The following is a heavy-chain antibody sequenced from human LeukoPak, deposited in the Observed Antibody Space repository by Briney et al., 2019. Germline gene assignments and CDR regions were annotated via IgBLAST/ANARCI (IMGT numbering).Heavy chain of an antibody. J-gene: IGHJ4*02. D-gene: IGHD2-8*01. Sequence: GGSLRLSCAVSGFTFGGRLMHWVRQAPGKGLVWVALIEDDGSTTNYADSVKGRFTASRDDAKNTVYLQMSSLRAEDTAVYYCHPLAFVTNWGQGTLVTVSS. CDR3: HPLAFVTN. CDR1: GFTFGGRL. V-gene: IGHV3-74*01. CDR2: IEDDGSTT.